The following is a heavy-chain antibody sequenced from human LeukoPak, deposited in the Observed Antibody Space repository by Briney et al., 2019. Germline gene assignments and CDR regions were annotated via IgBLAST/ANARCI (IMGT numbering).Heavy chain of an antibody. Sequence: GGSLRLSCATSGFTFSGYGMHWVRQAPGKGLEWVTVIWSDGSNKYYADSVKGRFTISRDNSKNTLYLQMNSLRAEDTAVYYCARGGYYDILTGTYWYFDLWGRGTLVTVSS. J-gene: IGHJ2*01. V-gene: IGHV3-33*01. D-gene: IGHD3-9*01. CDR2: IWSDGSNK. CDR1: GFTFSGYG. CDR3: ARGGYYDILTGTYWYFDL.